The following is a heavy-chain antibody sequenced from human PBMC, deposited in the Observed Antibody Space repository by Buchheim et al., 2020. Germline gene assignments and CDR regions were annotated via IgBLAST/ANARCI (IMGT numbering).Heavy chain of an antibody. CDR2: IRSTPDGATA. Sequence: EVQLVESGGGLVNPGGSLRLSCAASGFTFSYAWLSWVRQAPGKGLEWVGRIRSTPDGATAEYATPVKGRFTISRDDSKNTLFLQLNSVETEYTGVYYFTTYTAGYCTSTSCHRTSRNGFDPWGQGTL. D-gene: IGHD2-2*02. CDR1: GFTFSYAW. J-gene: IGHJ5*02. V-gene: IGHV3-15*05. CDR3: TTYTAGYCTSTSCHRTSRNGFDP.